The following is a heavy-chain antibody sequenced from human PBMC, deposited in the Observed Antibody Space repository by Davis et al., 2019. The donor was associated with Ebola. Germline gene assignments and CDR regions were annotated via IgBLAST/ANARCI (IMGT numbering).Heavy chain of an antibody. J-gene: IGHJ6*02. CDR2: IYIGGST. CDR3: ARQSPYYSYGMDV. D-gene: IGHD3-10*01. CDR1: WSFISSNY. Sequence: SPITYCAASWSFISSNYMCLGRQAPGKGLEWVSVIYIGGSTYYADSVKGRFTISRDNSTNTLYLQMNSLKAEDTAVYFCARQSPYYSYGMDVWDQGTTVTVSS. V-gene: IGHV3-53*01.